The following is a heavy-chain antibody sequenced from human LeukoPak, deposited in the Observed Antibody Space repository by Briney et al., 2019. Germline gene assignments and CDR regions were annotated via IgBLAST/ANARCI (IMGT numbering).Heavy chain of an antibody. D-gene: IGHD6-13*01. J-gene: IGHJ4*02. CDR1: GFTFSSYG. CDR3: AKDKFIAAAGTYDY. Sequence: GRSLRLSCAASGFTFSSYGMHWVRQAPGKGLEWVAVISYDGSNKYYADSVKGRFTISRDNSKNTLYLQMNSLRAEDTAVYYCAKDKFIAAAGTYDYWGQGTLVTVSS. V-gene: IGHV3-30*18. CDR2: ISYDGSNK.